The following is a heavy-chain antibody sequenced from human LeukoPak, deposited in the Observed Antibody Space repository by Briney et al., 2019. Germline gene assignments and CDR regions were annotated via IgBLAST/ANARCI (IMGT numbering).Heavy chain of an antibody. V-gene: IGHV3-21*01. Sequence: GGSLRLSCAASGLTFSSCSMSWVRQAPGKGLEWVSSISSSSSYIYYADSVKGRFTISRDNAKNSLHLQMNSLRAEDTAVYYCARGGYCSSTSCYNAFFDYWGQGTLVTVSS. D-gene: IGHD2-2*02. J-gene: IGHJ4*02. CDR1: GLTFSSCS. CDR2: ISSSSSYI. CDR3: ARGGYCSSTSCYNAFFDY.